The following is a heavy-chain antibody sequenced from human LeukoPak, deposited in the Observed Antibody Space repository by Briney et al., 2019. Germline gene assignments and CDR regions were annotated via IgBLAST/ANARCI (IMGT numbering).Heavy chain of an antibody. CDR2: MNPNSGNT. Sequence: ASVKVSCKASGNTFSSYEINWVRQATGQGLEWLGWMNPNSGNTGYAQKFQGRVTMTRNTSISTAYMELSSLRSEDTAVYYCARVGDAYYGSGSYFDYWGQGTLVTVSS. J-gene: IGHJ4*02. V-gene: IGHV1-8*01. CDR3: ARVGDAYYGSGSYFDY. CDR1: GNTFSSYE. D-gene: IGHD3-10*01.